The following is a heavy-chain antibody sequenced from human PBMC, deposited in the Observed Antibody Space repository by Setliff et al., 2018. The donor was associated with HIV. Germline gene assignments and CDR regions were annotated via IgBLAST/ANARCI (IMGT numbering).Heavy chain of an antibody. CDR3: ASGSGYCKNGVCYIGVHRTPDKYYFDS. CDR1: GYTFTSYY. D-gene: IGHD2-8*01. CDR2: INPSGGST. J-gene: IGHJ4*02. V-gene: IGHV1-46*01. Sequence: GASVKVSCKASGYTFTSYYMHWVRQAPGQGLEWMGIINPSGGSTSHAQKFQGRVTMTRDTSTSTFYMELSSLRSEDTAVYYCASGSGYCKNGVCYIGVHRTPDKYYFDSWGQGALVTVS.